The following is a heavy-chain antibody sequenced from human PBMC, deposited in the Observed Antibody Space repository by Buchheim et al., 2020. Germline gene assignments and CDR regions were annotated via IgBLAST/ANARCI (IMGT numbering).Heavy chain of an antibody. CDR3: ARDHKYIRRFGELLSYFEY. CDR2: INPDNGAT. V-gene: IGHV1-2*02. D-gene: IGHD3-10*01. Sequence: QVQLVQSGAEVKKPGASVKVSCKTSGYTFTGYYIHWVRQAPGQGLEWMGWINPDNGATNNAQKFQGRVTMTRDRSIKTAYMELTRLRFDDTAVYYCARDHKYIRRFGELLSYFEYWGLGTL. J-gene: IGHJ4*02. CDR1: GYTFTGYY.